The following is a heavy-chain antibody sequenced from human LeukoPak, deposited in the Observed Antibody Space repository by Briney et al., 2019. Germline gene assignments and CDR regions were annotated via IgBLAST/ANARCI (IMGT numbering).Heavy chain of an antibody. CDR2: FDPEDGET. V-gene: IGHV1-24*01. D-gene: IGHD3-9*01. J-gene: IGHJ3*02. Sequence: ASVKVSCKVSGYTLTELSMHWVRQAPGKGLEWMGGFDPEDGETIYAQKFQGRVTMTEDTSTDTAYMELSSLRSEDTAVYYCARGRGVLRYFDWLPSSAFDIWGQGTVVTVSS. CDR3: ARGRGVLRYFDWLPSSAFDI. CDR1: GYTLTELS.